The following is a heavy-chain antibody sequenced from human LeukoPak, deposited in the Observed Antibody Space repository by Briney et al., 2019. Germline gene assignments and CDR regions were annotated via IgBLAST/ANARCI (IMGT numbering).Heavy chain of an antibody. CDR1: GFTFSSYW. CDR3: ARDKHSIGRLTYFDY. CDR2: INSDGSST. J-gene: IGHJ4*02. D-gene: IGHD6-19*01. V-gene: IGHV3-74*01. Sequence: GGSLRLSCAASGFTFSSYWMYWVRQAPGKGLVWVSRINSDGSSTSYADSVKGRFTISRDNAKNTLYLQMNSLRAEDTAVYYCARDKHSIGRLTYFDYWGQGTLVTVSS.